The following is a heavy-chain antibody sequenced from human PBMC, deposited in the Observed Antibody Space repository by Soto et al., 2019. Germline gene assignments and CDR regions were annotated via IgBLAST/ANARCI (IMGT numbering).Heavy chain of an antibody. J-gene: IGHJ4*02. Sequence: EVQLLESGGGLVQPGGSLRLSCAASGFTFRNNVMSWVRQAPGKGLEWVSGISGSGGSTYYVDSVKGRFTISRDNSKNTAYLQMNSLRPEDTAVYYCAKEGFDYWGQGTLVTVSS. CDR2: ISGSGGST. CDR3: AKEGFDY. V-gene: IGHV3-23*01. CDR1: GFTFRNNV.